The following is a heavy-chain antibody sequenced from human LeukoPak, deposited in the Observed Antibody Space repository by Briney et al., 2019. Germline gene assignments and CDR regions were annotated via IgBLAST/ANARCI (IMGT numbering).Heavy chain of an antibody. V-gene: IGHV3-23*01. CDR2: ISGSGGST. CDR3: VRELGVASLRDY. Sequence: PGGSLRLSCAASGFTFSSYAMSWVRQAPGKGLEWVSAISGSGGSTYYADSVKGRFTISRDNSKNTLYLQMNSLRAEDTAVYYCVRELGVASLRDYWGQGTLVTVSS. CDR1: GFTFSSYA. J-gene: IGHJ4*02. D-gene: IGHD5-12*01.